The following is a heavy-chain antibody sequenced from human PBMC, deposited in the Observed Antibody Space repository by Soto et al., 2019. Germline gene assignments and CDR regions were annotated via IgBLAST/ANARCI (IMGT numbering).Heavy chain of an antibody. CDR2: ISYHGNTE. CDR3: ARVGLNVFRAANDSYNWFEP. D-gene: IGHD6-25*01. V-gene: IGHV3-30*04. CDR1: GFTFSHYA. Sequence: GYLRLSCTASGFTFSHYALHWLRQTPGKGLEWVAYISYHGNTEKYADSVKGRFTISRDNYKKEVYLQMNSLRIEDTAVYYCARVGLNVFRAANDSYNWFEPWGQGTLVTVSS. J-gene: IGHJ5*02.